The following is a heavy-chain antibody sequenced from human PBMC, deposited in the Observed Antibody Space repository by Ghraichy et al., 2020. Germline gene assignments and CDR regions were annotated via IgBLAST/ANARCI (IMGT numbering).Heavy chain of an antibody. D-gene: IGHD2-2*01. V-gene: IGHV3-23*01. Sequence: GESLNISCAASGFTFSSYAMSWVRQAPGKGLEWVSAISGSGGSTYYADSVKGRFTISRDNSKNTLYLQMNSLRAEDTAVYYCAKDELLTSVHSHYYYYYGMDVWGQGTTVTVSS. J-gene: IGHJ6*02. CDR1: GFTFSSYA. CDR3: AKDELLTSVHSHYYYYYGMDV. CDR2: ISGSGGST.